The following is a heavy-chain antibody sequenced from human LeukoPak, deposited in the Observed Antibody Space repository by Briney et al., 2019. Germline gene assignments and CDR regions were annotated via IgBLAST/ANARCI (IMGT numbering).Heavy chain of an antibody. V-gene: IGHV3-74*01. CDR3: ARATVTLDY. CDR1: GLTFSSNW. J-gene: IGHJ4*02. D-gene: IGHD4-17*01. Sequence: GGSLRLSCAASGLTFSSNWMHWVRQAPGKGLVWVSAINGDGRSTVYADSVKGRFTISRDNAKNTLYLQMDSLRTEDTAVYYCARATVTLDYWGQGTLVTVSS. CDR2: INGDGRST.